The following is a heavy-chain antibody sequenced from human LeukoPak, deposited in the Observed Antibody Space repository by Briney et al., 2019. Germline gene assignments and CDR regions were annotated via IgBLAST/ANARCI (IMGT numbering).Heavy chain of an antibody. Sequence: ASVKVSCKASGYTFTSYDINWVRQATGQGLEWMGWVNPNSGNTGYAQKFQGRVTMTRNTSISTAYMELGSLRSEDTAVYYCARGHSSGWYVFDYWGQGTLVTVSS. D-gene: IGHD6-19*01. CDR1: GYTFTSYD. J-gene: IGHJ4*02. V-gene: IGHV1-8*01. CDR3: ARGHSSGWYVFDY. CDR2: VNPNSGNT.